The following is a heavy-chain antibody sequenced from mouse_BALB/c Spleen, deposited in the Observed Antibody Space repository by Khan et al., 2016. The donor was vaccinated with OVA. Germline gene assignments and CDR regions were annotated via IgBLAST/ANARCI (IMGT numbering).Heavy chain of an antibody. CDR3: ARDDYFVGDAMDY. CDR2: LYPGNVNT. V-gene: IGHV1S56*01. D-gene: IGHD2-4*01. Sequence: QVQLKESGPELVKPGASVRISCKASGYTFTSYYIHWVKQRPGQGLEWIGWLYPGNVNTKYNEKFKGKATLTADKSSSTAYMQLSSLTSEDSAVYFCARDDYFVGDAMDYWGQGISVTVSS. J-gene: IGHJ4*01. CDR1: GYTFTSYY.